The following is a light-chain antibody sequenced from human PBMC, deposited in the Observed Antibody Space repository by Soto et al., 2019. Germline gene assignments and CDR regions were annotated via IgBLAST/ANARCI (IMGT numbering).Light chain of an antibody. J-gene: IGKJ1*01. CDR3: QHYNAYSWT. V-gene: IGKV1-5*03. CDR2: GTS. Sequence: DLHMTQSPSTLSASVGDRVTITCRASQSISIWLAWYQQKPGRAPNLLIYGTSSLESGVPSRFSGSGSGTEFTLTISSLQPDDFATYYCQHYNAYSWTFGQGTKVEIK. CDR1: QSISIW.